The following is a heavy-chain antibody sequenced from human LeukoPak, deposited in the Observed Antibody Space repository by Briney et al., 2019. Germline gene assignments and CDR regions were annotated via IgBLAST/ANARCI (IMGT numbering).Heavy chain of an antibody. CDR1: GFTVRTYG. V-gene: IGHV3-30*02. D-gene: IGHD3-9*01. CDR2: IRYDGSDK. Sequence: GRSLRLSCAASGFTVRTYGMRCVRQAPGKGREWVASIRYDGSDKYYADAVKGRFTISRDNSKNTLYLQMNSLRAEDTAVYYCAKAQKRDILTGYYTAFDSWGQGTLVTVSS. J-gene: IGHJ4*02. CDR3: AKAQKRDILTGYYTAFDS.